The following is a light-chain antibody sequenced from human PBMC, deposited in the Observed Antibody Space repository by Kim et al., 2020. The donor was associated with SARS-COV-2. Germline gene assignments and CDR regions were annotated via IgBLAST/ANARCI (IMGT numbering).Light chain of an antibody. CDR1: QDIRNY. Sequence: DIQMTQSPSSLSASVGDRVTITCQASQDIRNYLNWYQQKPGKAPKLLIYDASNLGTGVPSRFSGSGSGTDFTFTISSLQPEDIAAFYCQQYDDLPWTFGQGTKVDIK. CDR3: QQYDDLPWT. V-gene: IGKV1-33*01. CDR2: DAS. J-gene: IGKJ1*01.